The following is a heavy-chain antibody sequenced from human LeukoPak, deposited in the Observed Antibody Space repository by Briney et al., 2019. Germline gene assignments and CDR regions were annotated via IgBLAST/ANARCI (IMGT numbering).Heavy chain of an antibody. Sequence: ASVKVSCKASGYTFTGYYMHWVRQAPGQGLEWMGWINPNSGGTNYAKKFQGRVTMTRDTSISTAYMELSRLRSDDTAVYYCARVRDTAMVTDYWGQGTLVTVSS. D-gene: IGHD5-18*01. CDR2: INPNSGGT. V-gene: IGHV1-2*02. CDR1: GYTFTGYY. J-gene: IGHJ4*02. CDR3: ARVRDTAMVTDY.